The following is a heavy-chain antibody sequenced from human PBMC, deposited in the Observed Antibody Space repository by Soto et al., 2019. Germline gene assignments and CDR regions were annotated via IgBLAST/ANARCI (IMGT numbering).Heavy chain of an antibody. CDR1: GGSFSDYY. CDR2: INHSGST. V-gene: IGHV4-34*01. Sequence: SETLSLTCAVYGGSFSDYYWSWIRQPPGKGLEWIGEINHSGSTNYNPSPKSRVTISVDTSKNQFSLKLSSVTAADTAVYYCARGTRIHYYGSGSYPNFDYWGQGTLVTVSS. D-gene: IGHD3-10*01. CDR3: ARGTRIHYYGSGSYPNFDY. J-gene: IGHJ4*02.